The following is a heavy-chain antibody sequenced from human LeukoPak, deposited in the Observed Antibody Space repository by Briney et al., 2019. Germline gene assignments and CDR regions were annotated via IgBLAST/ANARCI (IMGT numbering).Heavy chain of an antibody. V-gene: IGHV3-48*01. CDR2: ISNSGSTT. D-gene: IGHD6-19*01. Sequence: PGESLKISFAASGFTFSSYSMNWVRQAPGKGLEWVSYISNSGSTTYYADSVKGRFTISRDNAKNSLYLQMNSLRVEDTAVYYCARGGTAVARGEYWGQGTLVTVSS. CDR1: GFTFSSYS. CDR3: ARGGTAVARGEY. J-gene: IGHJ4*02.